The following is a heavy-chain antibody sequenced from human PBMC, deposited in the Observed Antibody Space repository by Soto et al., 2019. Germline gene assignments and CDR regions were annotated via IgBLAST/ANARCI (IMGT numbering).Heavy chain of an antibody. J-gene: IGHJ5*02. Sequence: PSETLSLTCTVSGGSISSSRYYWGWIRQPPGKGLEWIGSIYYSGSTYYNPSLKSRVTISVDTSKNQFSLKLSSVTAADTAVYYCARHTFYYDSSGHGGWLDPWGQGTLVTVSS. CDR1: GGSISSSRYY. CDR3: ARHTFYYDSSGHGGWLDP. CDR2: IYYSGST. D-gene: IGHD3-22*01. V-gene: IGHV4-39*01.